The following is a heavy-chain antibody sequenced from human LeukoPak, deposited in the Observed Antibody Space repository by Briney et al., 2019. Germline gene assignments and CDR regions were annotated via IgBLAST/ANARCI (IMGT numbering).Heavy chain of an antibody. Sequence: SETLSLTCTVSGGSISSYYWSWIRQPPGKGLEWIGYIYYSGSTNYNPSLKSRVTISVDTSKNQFSLKLSSVTAADTAVYYCARGNSSSWVLRVDYWGQGTLVTVSS. V-gene: IGHV4-59*08. J-gene: IGHJ4*02. CDR3: ARGNSSSWVLRVDY. CDR1: GGSISSYY. D-gene: IGHD6-13*01. CDR2: IYYSGST.